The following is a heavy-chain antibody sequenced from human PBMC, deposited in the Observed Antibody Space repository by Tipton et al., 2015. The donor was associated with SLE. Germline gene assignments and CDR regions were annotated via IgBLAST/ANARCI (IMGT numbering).Heavy chain of an antibody. D-gene: IGHD3-10*01. Sequence: SLRLSCAASGFTFSSYGMHWVRQAPGKGLEWVANIKQDGSEKYYVDSVKGRFTISRDNAKNSLYLQMNSLRAEDTAVYHCARSYNYHGLGPGSFDIWGQGAMVTVSS. CDR2: IKQDGSEK. J-gene: IGHJ3*02. CDR3: ARSYNYHGLGPGSFDI. CDR1: GFTFSSYG. V-gene: IGHV3-7*01.